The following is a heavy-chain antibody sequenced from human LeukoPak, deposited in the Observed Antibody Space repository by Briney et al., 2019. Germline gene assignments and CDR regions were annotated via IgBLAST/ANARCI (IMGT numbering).Heavy chain of an antibody. Sequence: GGSLRLSCAASGFTFSSYAMSWVRQAPGKGLEWVPGISGSGDNTYYADSVKGRFTISRDNSKNPLYVQVNSLGTEDTAAYYCAKGSYYDSSGSFYFDYWGQGTLVTVSS. CDR2: ISGSGDNT. D-gene: IGHD3-22*01. CDR1: GFTFSSYA. CDR3: AKGSYYDSSGSFYFDY. J-gene: IGHJ4*02. V-gene: IGHV3-23*01.